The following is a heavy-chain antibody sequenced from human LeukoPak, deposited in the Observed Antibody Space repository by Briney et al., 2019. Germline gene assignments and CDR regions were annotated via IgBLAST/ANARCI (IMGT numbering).Heavy chain of an antibody. Sequence: HPGGSLRLSCAASGFTFDDYAMHWVRQAPGKGLEWVSGISWNSGSIGYADSVKGRFTISRDNAKNSLYLQMNSLRAEDTALYYYAKGGYFDWLFIIDYWGQRTLVTVSS. V-gene: IGHV3-9*01. J-gene: IGHJ4*02. CDR3: AKGGYFDWLFIIDY. CDR1: GFTFDDYA. D-gene: IGHD3-9*01. CDR2: ISWNSGSI.